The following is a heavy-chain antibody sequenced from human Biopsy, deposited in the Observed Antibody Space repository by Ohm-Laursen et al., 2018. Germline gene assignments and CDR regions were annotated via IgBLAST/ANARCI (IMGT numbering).Heavy chain of an antibody. CDR3: ARDYDTSGYYYVS. Sequence: GTLSLTWVVYNVSFSSFYWSWIRQPPGKGLEWIGSIFYRGSTHYKPSLKSRVNISVDTSKNQFSLKLNSVTAADTAVYYCARDYDTSGYYYVSWGQGTLVTVSS. D-gene: IGHD3-22*01. CDR2: IFYRGST. J-gene: IGHJ5*02. V-gene: IGHV4-34*12. CDR1: NVSFSSFY.